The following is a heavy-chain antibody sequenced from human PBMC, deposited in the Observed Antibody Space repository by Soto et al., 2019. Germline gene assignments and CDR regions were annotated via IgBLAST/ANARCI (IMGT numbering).Heavy chain of an antibody. D-gene: IGHD2-15*01. V-gene: IGHV1-69*02. CDR3: ASEGYCSGGSCSQPYYFDY. CDR1: GVTFSCYT. J-gene: IGHJ4*02. CDR2: IIPILGIA. Sequence: SVKVSCKASGVTFSCYTMSWVRQAPGQGLEWMGRIIPILGIANYAQKFQGRVTITADKSTSTAYMELSSLRSEDTAVYYCASEGYCSGGSCSQPYYFDYWGQGTLVTVSS.